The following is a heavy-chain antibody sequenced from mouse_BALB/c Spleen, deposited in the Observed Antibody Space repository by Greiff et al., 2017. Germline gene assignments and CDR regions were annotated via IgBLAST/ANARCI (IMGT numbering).Heavy chain of an antibody. CDR3: ARYYYGSSYFDY. CDR2: ISSGGSYT. J-gene: IGHJ2*01. CDR1: GFTFSSYA. Sequence: EVQGVESGGGLVKPGGSLKLSCAASGFTFSSYAMSWVRQSPEKRLEWVAEISSGGSYTYYPDTVTGRFTISRDNAKNTLYLEMSSLRSEDTAMYYCARYYYGSSYFDYWGQGTTLTVSS. V-gene: IGHV5-9-4*01. D-gene: IGHD1-1*01.